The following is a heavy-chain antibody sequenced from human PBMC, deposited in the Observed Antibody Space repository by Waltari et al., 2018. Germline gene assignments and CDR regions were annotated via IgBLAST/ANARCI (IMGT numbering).Heavy chain of an antibody. CDR2: IYHSGST. J-gene: IGHJ5*02. Sequence: QVQLQESGPGLVKPSGTLSLTCAVSGGSISSSNWWSWVSKPPGKGLGWIGEIYHSGSTNYNPSLKSRVTISVDKSKNQFSLKLSSVTAADTAVYYCAREGGSIASSSWTWGQGTLVTVSS. D-gene: IGHD6-13*01. CDR1: GGSISSSNW. CDR3: AREGGSIASSSWT. V-gene: IGHV4-4*02.